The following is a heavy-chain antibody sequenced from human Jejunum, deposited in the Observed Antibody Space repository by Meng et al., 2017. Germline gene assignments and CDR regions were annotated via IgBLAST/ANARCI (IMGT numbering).Heavy chain of an antibody. V-gene: IGHV1-69*02. J-gene: IGHJ4*02. D-gene: IGHD2-2*01. CDR1: GGTFSTYT. CDR2: IIPILGVA. Sequence: QVQVVQSGAEVKKPGSSVKVSCKASGGTFSTYTINWVRQAPGQGLEWMGKIIPILGVANHAQKFQGRVTVTADKSTNTAYLELTNLRPEDTAVYYCASDGEPAVGGYYFDAWGQGTLVTVSS. CDR3: ASDGEPAVGGYYFDA.